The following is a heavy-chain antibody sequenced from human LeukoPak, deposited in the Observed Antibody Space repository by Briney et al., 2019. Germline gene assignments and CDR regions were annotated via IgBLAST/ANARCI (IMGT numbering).Heavy chain of an antibody. CDR1: GFTFSSYA. Sequence: PGGSLRLSCAASGFTFSSYAMCWVRQAPGKGLEWVSAISGSGGSTYYADSVKGRFTISRDNSKNTLYLQMNSLRAEDTAVYYCAKVSSPTMIVVVITKGSYFDYWGRGTLVTVSS. V-gene: IGHV3-23*01. J-gene: IGHJ4*02. CDR2: ISGSGGST. CDR3: AKVSSPTMIVVVITKGSYFDY. D-gene: IGHD3-22*01.